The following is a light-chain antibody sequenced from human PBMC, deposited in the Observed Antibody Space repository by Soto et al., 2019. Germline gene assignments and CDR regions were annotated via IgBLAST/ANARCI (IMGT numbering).Light chain of an antibody. CDR1: QSVSSD. Sequence: EIVMTQSPATLSVSPGERATLSCRASQSVSSDLAWYQQKPGQAPRLLIHDASTRATGVPARFSGSGSGAEFTLTITSLQSEDSALYYCQQYNNWRTFGQGTKVDIK. CDR3: QQYNNWRT. CDR2: DAS. V-gene: IGKV3-15*01. J-gene: IGKJ1*01.